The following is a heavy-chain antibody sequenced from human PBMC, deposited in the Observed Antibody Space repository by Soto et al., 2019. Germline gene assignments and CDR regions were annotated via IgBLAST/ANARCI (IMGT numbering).Heavy chain of an antibody. CDR2: IYYSGST. Sequence: QLQLQESGPGLVKPSETLSLTGTVSAGSISSSSYYWGWIRQPPGKGLEWIGSIYYSGSTYYNPSLKSGVSISVDTSKNQFSLKLSSVTASDTAVYYGARTCGNFIAAAHWGQGTLVTVSS. CDR1: AGSISSSSYY. D-gene: IGHD6-13*01. V-gene: IGHV4-39*01. CDR3: ARTCGNFIAAAH. J-gene: IGHJ4*02.